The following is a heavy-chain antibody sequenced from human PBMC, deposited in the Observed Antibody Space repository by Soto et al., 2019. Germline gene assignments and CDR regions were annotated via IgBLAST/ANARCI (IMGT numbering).Heavy chain of an antibody. CDR1: GYTFTGYY. D-gene: IGHD3-22*01. CDR3: ARDLNYYYDSSGYYPAGSYYYYGMDV. Sequence: GASVKVSCKASGYTFTGYYMHWVRQAPGQGLEWMGWINPNSGGTNYAQKFQGWVTMTRDTSISTAYMELSRLRSDDTAVYYRARDLNYYYDSSGYYPAGSYYYYGMDVWGQGTTVTVSS. V-gene: IGHV1-2*04. J-gene: IGHJ6*02. CDR2: INPNSGGT.